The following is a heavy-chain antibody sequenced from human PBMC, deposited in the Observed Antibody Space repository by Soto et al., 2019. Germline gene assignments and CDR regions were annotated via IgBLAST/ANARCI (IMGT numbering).Heavy chain of an antibody. D-gene: IGHD6-13*01. Sequence: PGGSLRLSCAASGFTFSSYGMHWVRQAPGKGLEWVAVISYDGSNKYYADSVKGRFTISRDNSKNTLYLQMNSLRAEDTAVYYCAKDQGSGYSSSWYYFDYWGQGTLVTVSS. CDR3: AKDQGSGYSSSWYYFDY. CDR2: ISYDGSNK. J-gene: IGHJ4*02. V-gene: IGHV3-30*18. CDR1: GFTFSSYG.